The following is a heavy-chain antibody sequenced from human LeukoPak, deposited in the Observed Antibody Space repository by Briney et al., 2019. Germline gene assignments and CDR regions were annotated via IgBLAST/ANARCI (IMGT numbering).Heavy chain of an antibody. CDR2: IKQDGSEK. Sequence: EPGGSLRLSCAASGFTFSSYWMSWVRQAPGKGLEWVANIKQDGSEKYYVDSVKGRFTISRDNAKNSLYLQMNSLRAEDTAVYYCARDQSSSPYHYYYYMDVWGKGTTVTVSS. CDR1: GFTFSSYW. V-gene: IGHV3-7*01. D-gene: IGHD6-6*01. J-gene: IGHJ6*03. CDR3: ARDQSSSPYHYYYYMDV.